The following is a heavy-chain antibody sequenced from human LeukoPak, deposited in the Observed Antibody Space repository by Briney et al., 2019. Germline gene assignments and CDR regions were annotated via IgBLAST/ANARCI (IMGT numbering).Heavy chain of an antibody. D-gene: IGHD1-26*01. Sequence: GGSLRLSCAASGFTFPDYAMHWVRQTPGKGLEWVSLISGDGVDTYYAESVKGRFTISRDSSKSSLYLQMNSLGVEDTGVYYCARSEYSFDYWGQGTLVTVSS. J-gene: IGHJ4*02. CDR2: ISGDGVDT. CDR3: ARSEYSFDY. CDR1: GFTFPDYA. V-gene: IGHV3-43*02.